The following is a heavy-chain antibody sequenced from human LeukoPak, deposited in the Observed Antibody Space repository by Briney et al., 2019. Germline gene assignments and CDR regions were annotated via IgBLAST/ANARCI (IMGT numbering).Heavy chain of an antibody. V-gene: IGHV3-11*01. D-gene: IGHD2-21*01. CDR3: ARVSCYSCWFDP. CDR1: GFTFSDYY. J-gene: IGHJ5*02. Sequence: GGSLRLSCAASGFTFSDYYMSWIRQAPGKGLEWASYISSSGSTIYYADSVKGRFTISRDNAKNSLYLQMNSLRAEDTAVYYCARVSCYSCWFDPWGQGTLVTVSS. CDR2: ISSSGSTI.